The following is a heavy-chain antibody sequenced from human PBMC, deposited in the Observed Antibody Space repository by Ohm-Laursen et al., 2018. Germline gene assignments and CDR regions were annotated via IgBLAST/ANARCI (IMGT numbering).Heavy chain of an antibody. CDR1: GFTFSDYY. V-gene: IGHV3-11*01. Sequence: SLRLSCAASGFTFSDYYMSWIRQAPGKGLEWASYISSSGSTIYYADSVKGRFTISRDNAKNSLYLQMNSLRAEDTAVYYCARDGWSYQDDVFDIWGQGTMVTVSS. J-gene: IGHJ3*02. CDR2: ISSSGSTI. D-gene: IGHD3-10*01. CDR3: ARDGWSYQDDVFDI.